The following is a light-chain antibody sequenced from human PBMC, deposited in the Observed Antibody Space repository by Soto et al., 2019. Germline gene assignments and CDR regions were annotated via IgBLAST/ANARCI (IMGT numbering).Light chain of an antibody. CDR2: DAS. J-gene: IGKJ4*01. V-gene: IGKV3-11*01. Sequence: EIVLTQSPATLSLSPGERATLSCRASQSVSSYLAWYQQKPGQAPRLLIYDASNRATGIPARFSGSGSGTDFTRTISSLEPEDCAVYYCQQRSNGPLTFGGGTKVELK. CDR3: QQRSNGPLT. CDR1: QSVSSY.